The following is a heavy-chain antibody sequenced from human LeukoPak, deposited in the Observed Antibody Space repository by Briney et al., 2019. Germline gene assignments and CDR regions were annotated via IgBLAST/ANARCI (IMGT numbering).Heavy chain of an antibody. CDR3: ASFAGTSCQQQCDY. V-gene: IGHV1-2*02. Sequence: ASVKVSCKASGYTFTGYYMHWVRQAPGQGLEWMGWINPNSGGTNYAQKFQGRVTMTRDTSISTAYMELSSLRSEDTAVYYCASFAGTSCQQQCDYWGQGTLVTVSS. CDR2: INPNSGGT. D-gene: IGHD2-2*01. CDR1: GYTFTGYY. J-gene: IGHJ4*02.